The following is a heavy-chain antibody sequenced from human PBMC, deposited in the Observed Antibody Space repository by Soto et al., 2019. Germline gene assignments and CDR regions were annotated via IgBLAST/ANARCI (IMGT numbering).Heavy chain of an antibody. CDR2: IYYSGST. Sequence: QVQLQESGPGLVKPSETLSLTCTVSGGSISSYYWSWIRQPPGKGLEWIGYIYYSGSTNYNPSLTSRVTISVDTSKNQFSLKLSSVTAADTAVYYCARVKWERHYHFDYWGQGTLVTVSS. J-gene: IGHJ4*02. CDR1: GGSISSYY. D-gene: IGHD1-26*01. V-gene: IGHV4-59*01. CDR3: ARVKWERHYHFDY.